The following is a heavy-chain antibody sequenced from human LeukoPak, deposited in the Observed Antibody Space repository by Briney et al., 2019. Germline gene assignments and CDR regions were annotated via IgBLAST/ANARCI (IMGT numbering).Heavy chain of an antibody. Sequence: SETLSLTCSVSGGSISSNSHYWGWIRQFPGKGLEWIGSVFYSGSAYYNPSLKSRVTLSVDTSKNQFSLRLTSVTAADTAVFYCARLTWFWFVEYWGRGTLVRVPS. CDR2: VFYSGSA. CDR3: ARLTWFWFVEY. V-gene: IGHV4-39*01. CDR1: GGSISSNSHY. D-gene: IGHD3-3*01. J-gene: IGHJ4*02.